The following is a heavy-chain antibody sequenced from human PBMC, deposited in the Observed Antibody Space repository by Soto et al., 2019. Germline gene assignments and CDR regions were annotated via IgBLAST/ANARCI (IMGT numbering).Heavy chain of an antibody. CDR2: ISAHNGNT. CDR3: ARGSYVDY. Sequence: QVNLVQSGAELKKPGASVKVSCKGSGYAFTTYGITWVRQAPGQGLEWMGGISAHNGNTNYAQKRQGRVTVTRDTSTSTAYMELRSLRSDDTDLYYWARGSYVDYWGQGALVTVSS. CDR1: GYAFTTYG. D-gene: IGHD3-10*01. V-gene: IGHV1-18*01. J-gene: IGHJ4*02.